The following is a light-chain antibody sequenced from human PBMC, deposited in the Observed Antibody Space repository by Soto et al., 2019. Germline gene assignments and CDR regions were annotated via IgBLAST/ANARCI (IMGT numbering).Light chain of an antibody. CDR3: SSDTSTSAVL. Sequence: QSVLTQPASVSGSPGQSITISCTGTSSDVGGYNYVSWYQQHPGKAPKLMIYEVSNRPPGVSNRFSGSKSGNTASLTISGLQAEDEADYYCSSDTSTSAVLFGGGTK. CDR2: EVS. V-gene: IGLV2-14*01. J-gene: IGLJ2*01. CDR1: SSDVGGYNY.